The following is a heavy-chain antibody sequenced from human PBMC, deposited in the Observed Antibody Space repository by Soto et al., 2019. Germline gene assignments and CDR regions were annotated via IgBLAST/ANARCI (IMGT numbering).Heavy chain of an antibody. CDR3: AREGGWLQSPYYYYGMDV. Sequence: PSQTLSLTCAISGNSVSSNSAAWNWIRQSPSRGLEWLGRTYYRSKWYNDYAVSVKSRITINPDTSKNQFSLQLNSVTPEDTAVYYCAREGGWLQSPYYYYGMDVWGQGTTVTVSS. J-gene: IGHJ6*02. CDR1: GNSVSSNSAA. V-gene: IGHV6-1*01. D-gene: IGHD5-12*01. CDR2: TYYRSKWYN.